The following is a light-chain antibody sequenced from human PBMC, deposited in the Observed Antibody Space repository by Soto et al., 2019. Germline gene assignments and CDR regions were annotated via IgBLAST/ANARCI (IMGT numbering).Light chain of an antibody. CDR1: QSVRIN. CDR2: GAS. CDR3: QQYNNWPLT. Sequence: EKVMTQSPATLSVSPGERATLSCRASQSVRINLAWYQQQPGQAPRLLIYGASTRATGIPARFSGSGSGTEFTLTISGLQSEDFAVYFCQQYNNWPLTFGGGTKVEIK. J-gene: IGKJ4*01. V-gene: IGKV3-15*01.